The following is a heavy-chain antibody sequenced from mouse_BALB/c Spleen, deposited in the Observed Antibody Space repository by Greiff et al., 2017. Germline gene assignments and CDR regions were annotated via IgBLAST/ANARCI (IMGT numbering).Heavy chain of an antibody. CDR2: ISSGSSTI. Sequence: DVMLVESGGGLVQPGGSRKLSCAASGFTFSSFGMHWVRQAPEKGLEWVAYISSGSSTIYYADTVKGRFTISRDNPKNTLFLQMTSLRSEDTAMYYCARSGSSPYYAMDYWGQGTSVTVSS. V-gene: IGHV5-17*02. CDR1: GFTFSSFG. D-gene: IGHD1-1*01. CDR3: ARSGSSPYYAMDY. J-gene: IGHJ4*01.